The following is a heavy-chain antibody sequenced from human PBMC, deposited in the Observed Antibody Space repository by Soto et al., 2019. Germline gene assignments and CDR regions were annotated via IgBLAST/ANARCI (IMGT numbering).Heavy chain of an antibody. CDR3: ARDTKTLYYYDSSGYSDAFDI. J-gene: IGHJ3*02. V-gene: IGHV3-21*01. Sequence: GGSLRLSCAASGFTFSSYSMNWVRQAPGKGLEWVSSISSSSSYIYYADSVKGRFTISRDNAKNSLYLQMNSLRAEDTAVYYCARDTKTLYYYDSSGYSDAFDIWGQGTMVTVSS. CDR1: GFTFSSYS. D-gene: IGHD3-22*01. CDR2: ISSSSSYI.